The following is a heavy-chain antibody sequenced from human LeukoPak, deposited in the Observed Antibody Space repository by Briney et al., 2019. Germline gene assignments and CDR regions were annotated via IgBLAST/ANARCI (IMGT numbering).Heavy chain of an antibody. V-gene: IGHV4-34*01. CDR2: INHVGGT. CDR3: ARGHADIGLNYFDY. Sequence: PSETLSLTCAVYGGSFSDYYWIWIRQPPGKGLEWIGEINHVGGTNYNPSLKGRGTISVDTPKNQFSLRLSSVTAADTALYFCARGHADIGLNYFDYWGPGTLVTVSS. CDR1: GGSFSDYY. J-gene: IGHJ4*02. D-gene: IGHD2-15*01.